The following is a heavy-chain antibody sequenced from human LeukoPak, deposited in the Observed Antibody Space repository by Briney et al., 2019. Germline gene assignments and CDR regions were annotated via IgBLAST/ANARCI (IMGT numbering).Heavy chain of an antibody. D-gene: IGHD5-24*01. J-gene: IGHJ4*02. CDR3: ARGRWLQPGSYFDY. Sequence: SETLSLTCTVSGGSISSYYWSWIRQPPGKGLEWIGYIYYSGSTNYNPSLKSRVTISVDTSKNQFSLKLSSVTAADTAVYYCARGRWLQPGSYFDYWGQGTLVTVSS. CDR2: IYYSGST. CDR1: GGSISSYY. V-gene: IGHV4-59*01.